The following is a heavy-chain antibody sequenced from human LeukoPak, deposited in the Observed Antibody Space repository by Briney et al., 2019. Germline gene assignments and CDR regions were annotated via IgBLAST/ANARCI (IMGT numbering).Heavy chain of an antibody. CDR1: GFTFSDYY. V-gene: IGHV3-11*04. CDR2: ISSSGSTT. J-gene: IGHJ4*02. D-gene: IGHD2-15*01. CDR3: ARIYRSGGSIDY. Sequence: GGSLTLSCAASGFTFSDYYMSWIRQAPGKGLEWVSYISSSGSTTFYADSLKGRFTMSRDNAKKSLSLQVNSLRAEDTAVYYCARIYRSGGSIDYWGQGTLVTVSS.